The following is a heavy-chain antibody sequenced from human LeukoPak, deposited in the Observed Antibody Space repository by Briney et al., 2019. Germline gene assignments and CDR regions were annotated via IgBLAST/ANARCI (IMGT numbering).Heavy chain of an antibody. CDR1: GFTFSSYW. CDR3: ARAHGTYAPLGY. J-gene: IGHJ4*02. Sequence: GGSLRLSCAASGFTFSSYWMTWVRQAPGKGLEWVANIKQDGSEKYYVDSVKGRFTTSRDNAKNSLYLQMNSLRAEDTAVYYCARAHGTYAPLGYWGQGTLVTVSS. CDR2: IKQDGSEK. D-gene: IGHD2-2*01. V-gene: IGHV3-7*01.